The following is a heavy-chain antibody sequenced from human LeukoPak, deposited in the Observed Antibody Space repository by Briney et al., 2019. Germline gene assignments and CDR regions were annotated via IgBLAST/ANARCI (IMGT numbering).Heavy chain of an antibody. CDR2: ISSSSSYI. CDR3: ARSFAGPSSRGYYFDY. J-gene: IGHJ4*02. CDR1: GFTFSSYS. V-gene: IGHV3-21*04. D-gene: IGHD6-13*01. Sequence: GGSLRLSCAASGFTFSSYSMNWVRQAPGKGLEWVSSISSSSSYIYYADSVKGRFTISRDNAKNSLYLQMNSLRAEDTAVYYCARSFAGPSSRGYYFDYWGQGTLVTVSS.